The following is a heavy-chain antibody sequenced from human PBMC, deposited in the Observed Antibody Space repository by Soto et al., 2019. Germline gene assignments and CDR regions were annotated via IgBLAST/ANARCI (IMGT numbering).Heavy chain of an antibody. CDR1: GGTFSSYG. D-gene: IGHD1-7*01. Sequence: GASVKVSCKASGGTFSSYGINWVRQAPGQGLEWMGVIIPISGAARYAQKFQGRVTITADKSTSTAYMELSSLRSDDTAVYYCAGGEGNWNYVGLEFLGLGYYYYGMDVWGQGTTVTVSS. V-gene: IGHV1-69*06. CDR3: AGGEGNWNYVGLEFLGLGYYYYGMDV. J-gene: IGHJ6*02. CDR2: IIPISGAA.